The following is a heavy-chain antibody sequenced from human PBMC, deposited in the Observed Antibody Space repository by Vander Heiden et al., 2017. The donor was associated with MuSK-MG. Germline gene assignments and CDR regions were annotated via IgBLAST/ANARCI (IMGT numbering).Heavy chain of an antibody. Sequence: QVQLVQSGAEVKKPGASVELSCKASGFAFSKYAVHSLRQACGQRLEWLGWIDAGNGRTKFSQRFQGRVTITRDTSANTAYMELSGLRSEDTAIYYCARGRWVATNQAYYFDYWGQGALITVSS. CDR2: IDAGNGRT. J-gene: IGHJ4*02. V-gene: IGHV1-3*01. D-gene: IGHD2-8*01. CDR3: ARGRWVATNQAYYFDY. CDR1: GFAFSKYA.